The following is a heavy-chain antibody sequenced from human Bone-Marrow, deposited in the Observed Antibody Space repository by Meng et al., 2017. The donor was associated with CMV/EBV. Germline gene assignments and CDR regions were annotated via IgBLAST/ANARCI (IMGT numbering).Heavy chain of an antibody. CDR1: GFTFSSYS. CDR3: TTPPAYCSSTSCSGGYFDY. J-gene: IGHJ4*02. V-gene: IGHV3-15*01. CDR2: IKSKTDGGTT. Sequence: GGSLRLSCAASGFTFSSYSMSWVRQAPGKGLEWVGRIKSKTDGGTTDYAAPVKGRFTISRDDSKNTLYLQMNSLKTEDTAVYYCTTPPAYCSSTSCSGGYFDYWGQGTLVTVSS. D-gene: IGHD2-2*01.